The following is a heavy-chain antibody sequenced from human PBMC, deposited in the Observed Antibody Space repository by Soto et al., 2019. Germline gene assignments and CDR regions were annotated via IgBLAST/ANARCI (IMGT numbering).Heavy chain of an antibody. Sequence: GGSLRLSCVASGFTFSGYSLSWVRQAPGEGLEWVSSISSGSSYIFYADSVKGRFTISRDNAKNSLYLQMNSLRAEDTAVYYCARDSCTDGVCYRLDSWGQGTLVTVSS. V-gene: IGHV3-21*06. CDR1: GFTFSGYS. CDR3: ARDSCTDGVCYRLDS. J-gene: IGHJ4*02. CDR2: ISSGSSYI. D-gene: IGHD2-8*01.